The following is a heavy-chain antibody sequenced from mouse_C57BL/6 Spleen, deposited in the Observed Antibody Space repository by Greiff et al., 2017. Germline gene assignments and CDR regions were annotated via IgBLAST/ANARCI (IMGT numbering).Heavy chain of an antibody. CDR3: ARESYGSLYDYAMDY. Sequence: LQQSGPGLVKPSQSLSLPCSVTGYSITSGYYWNWIRPFPGNKLEWMGYISYDGSNNSNPSLKNRISITRDTSKNQFFLKWNSVTTDDTATYYCARESYGSLYDYAMDYWGQGTSVTVSS. D-gene: IGHD1-1*01. CDR1: GYSITSGYY. CDR2: ISYDGSN. V-gene: IGHV3-6*01. J-gene: IGHJ4*01.